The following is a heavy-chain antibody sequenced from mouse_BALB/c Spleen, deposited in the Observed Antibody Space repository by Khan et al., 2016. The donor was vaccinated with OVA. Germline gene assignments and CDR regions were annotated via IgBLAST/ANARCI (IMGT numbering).Heavy chain of an antibody. CDR3: ARSPYGNFAY. J-gene: IGHJ3*01. CDR2: ISSDGDYT. Sequence: EVHLVESGGGLVKPGGSLKLSCAASGFTFSTYAMSWVRQTPEKRLEWVATISSDGDYTYFPDNVTGRFTISRDNAKTTLCLQMTSRRSEDTSMYYCARSPYGNFAYWGQGTLVTVSA. CDR1: GFTFSTYA. D-gene: IGHD2-1*01. V-gene: IGHV5-9-3*01.